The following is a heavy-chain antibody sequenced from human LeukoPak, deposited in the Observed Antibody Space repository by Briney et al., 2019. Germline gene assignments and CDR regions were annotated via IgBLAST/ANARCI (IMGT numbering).Heavy chain of an antibody. D-gene: IGHD2-15*01. Sequence: PGGSLRLSCAASGFTYSNYAITWVRQAPGTGLEWVSAISGSGGSTYYADSVKGRFTISRDNSKNTLYLQMNSLRAEDTALYYCAKGTKAYCSNGSCYYFDYWGQGTLVTVSS. CDR1: GFTYSNYA. J-gene: IGHJ4*02. CDR3: AKGTKAYCSNGSCYYFDY. V-gene: IGHV3-23*01. CDR2: ISGSGGST.